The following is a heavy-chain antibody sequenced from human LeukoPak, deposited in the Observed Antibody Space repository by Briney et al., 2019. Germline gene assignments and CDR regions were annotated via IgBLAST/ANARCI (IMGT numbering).Heavy chain of an antibody. Sequence: GESLKISCKGSGYSFTSYWIARVRQMPGKGLEWMGIIYPGDSDTRYSPSFQGQVTISADKSISTAYLQWGSLRASDTAMYYCARRSDTSWPFDYWGQGTLVTVSS. CDR3: ARRSDTSWPFDY. V-gene: IGHV5-51*01. J-gene: IGHJ4*02. CDR1: GYSFTSYW. CDR2: IYPGDSDT. D-gene: IGHD2-2*01.